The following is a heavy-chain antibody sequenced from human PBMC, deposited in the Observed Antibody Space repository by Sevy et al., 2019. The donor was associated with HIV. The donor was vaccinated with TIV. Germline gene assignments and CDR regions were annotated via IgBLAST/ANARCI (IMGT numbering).Heavy chain of an antibody. V-gene: IGHV1-2*06. CDR2: INPNSGGT. D-gene: IGHD2-2*01. J-gene: IGHJ4*02. CDR3: ARACSSTSCYADEEGGDY. Sequence: ASVKVSCKASGYTFTGYYMHWVRQAPGQGLEWMGRINPNSGGTNYAQKFQGRVTMTRDTSISTAYMELSRLRSDDTAVYYCARACSSTSCYADEEGGDYWGQGTLVTVSS. CDR1: GYTFTGYY.